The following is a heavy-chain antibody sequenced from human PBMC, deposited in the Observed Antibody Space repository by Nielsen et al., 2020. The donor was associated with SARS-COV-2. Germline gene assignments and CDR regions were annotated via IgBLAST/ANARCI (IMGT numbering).Heavy chain of an antibody. D-gene: IGHD6-13*01. V-gene: IGHV3-23*01. CDR1: GFTVSSNY. Sequence: GESLKISCAASGFTVSSNYMSWVRQAPGKGLEWVSGTGTSDVYTYYSDSVKGRFTISRDNSKNTLYLQMNSLRAEDTAVYYCAKGSSSSRPYYFDYWGQGALVTVSS. CDR3: AKGSSSSRPYYFDY. J-gene: IGHJ4*02. CDR2: TGTSDVYT.